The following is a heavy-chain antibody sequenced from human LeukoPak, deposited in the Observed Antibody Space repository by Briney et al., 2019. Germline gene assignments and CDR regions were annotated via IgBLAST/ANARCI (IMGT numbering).Heavy chain of an antibody. D-gene: IGHD3-10*01. J-gene: IGHJ6*04. Sequence: ASVKVSCKASGYTCTSYGISWVRQAPGQGLEWMGWISAYNGNTNYARKLQGRVTMTTDTSTSTAYMELRSLRSDDTAVYYCARDRSYYYGSGSFYYYGMDVWGKGTTVTVSS. CDR3: ARDRSYYYGSGSFYYYGMDV. CDR2: ISAYNGNT. V-gene: IGHV1-18*04. CDR1: GYTCTSYG.